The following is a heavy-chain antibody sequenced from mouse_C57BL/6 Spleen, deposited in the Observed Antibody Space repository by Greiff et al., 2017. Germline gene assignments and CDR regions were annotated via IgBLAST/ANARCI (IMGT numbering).Heavy chain of an antibody. J-gene: IGHJ3*01. D-gene: IGHD2-2*01. CDR3: ARWGGYDGFAY. Sequence: LVESGAELARPGASVKLSCKASGYTFTSYGISWVKQRTGQGLEWIGEIYPRSGNTYYNEKFKGKATLTADKSSSTAYMELRSLTSEDSAVYFCARWGGYDGFAYWGQGTLVTVSA. CDR2: IYPRSGNT. V-gene: IGHV1-81*01. CDR1: GYTFTSYG.